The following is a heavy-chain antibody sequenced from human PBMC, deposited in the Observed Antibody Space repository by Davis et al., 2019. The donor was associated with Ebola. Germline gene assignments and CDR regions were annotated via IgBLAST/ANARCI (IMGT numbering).Heavy chain of an antibody. Sequence: SETLSLTCAVSGGSISSSNWWSWVRQPPGKGLEWIGEIYHSGSTYYNPSLKSRVTISVDKSKNQFSLKLSSVTAADTAVYYCARDPYGDSYYFDYWGQGTLVTVSS. CDR3: ARDPYGDSYYFDY. V-gene: IGHV4-4*02. CDR1: GGSISSSNW. CDR2: IYHSGST. J-gene: IGHJ4*02. D-gene: IGHD4-17*01.